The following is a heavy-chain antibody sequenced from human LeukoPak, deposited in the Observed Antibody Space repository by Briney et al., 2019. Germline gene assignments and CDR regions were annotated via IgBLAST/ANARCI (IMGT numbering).Heavy chain of an antibody. Sequence: KPSETLSLTCTVSGGSVSSGSYYWSWIRRPPGKGLEWIGEINHSGSTDYNPSLKSRVTISVDTSKNQFSLKLSSVTAADTAVYYCARGYCSGGSCHLHWFDPWGQGTLVTVSS. CDR3: ARGYCSGGSCHLHWFDP. D-gene: IGHD2-15*01. CDR2: INHSGST. J-gene: IGHJ5*02. CDR1: GGSVSSGSYY. V-gene: IGHV4-61*01.